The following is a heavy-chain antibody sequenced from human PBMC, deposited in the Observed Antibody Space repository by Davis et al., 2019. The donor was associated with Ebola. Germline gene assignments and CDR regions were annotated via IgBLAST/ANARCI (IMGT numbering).Heavy chain of an antibody. CDR1: GFSFSDYY. D-gene: IGHD1-7*01. Sequence: PGGSLRLSCAASGFSFSDYYMTWIRQAPGKGLEWLSYISSSGSSMNYADSVKGRFTISRDNSKNTLYLQMNSLRPEDTAVYYCAKDDRYNWNYLAVYWGQGTLVTVSS. J-gene: IGHJ4*02. CDR2: ISSSGSSM. V-gene: IGHV3-11*04. CDR3: AKDDRYNWNYLAVY.